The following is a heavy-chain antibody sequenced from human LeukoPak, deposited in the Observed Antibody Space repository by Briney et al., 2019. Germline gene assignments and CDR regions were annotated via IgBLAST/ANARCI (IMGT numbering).Heavy chain of an antibody. CDR3: AMYGDRLFDY. D-gene: IGHD4-17*01. CDR2: VSGSGGST. J-gene: IGHJ4*02. V-gene: IGHV3-23*01. Sequence: GGSLRLSCADSGFTFSSYAMSWVRQAPGKGLEWVSAVSGSGGSTYYADSVKGRFTISRDNSKNTLYLQMNSLRAEDTAVYYCAMYGDRLFDYWGQGTLVTVSS. CDR1: GFTFSSYA.